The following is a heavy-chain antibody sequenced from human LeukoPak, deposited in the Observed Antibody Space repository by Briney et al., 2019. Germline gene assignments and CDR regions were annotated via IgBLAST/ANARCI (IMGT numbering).Heavy chain of an antibody. CDR1: GFTFSSYA. CDR2: ISGSGGST. J-gene: IGHJ3*02. V-gene: IGHV3-23*01. Sequence: GGSLRLSWAASGFTFSSYAMSWVRQAPGKGLEWASAISGSGGSTYYADSVKGRFTISRDNSKNTLYLQMNSLRAEDTAVYYCAKAYYYDSSGYYGDAFDIWGQGTMVTVSS. CDR3: AKAYYYDSSGYYGDAFDI. D-gene: IGHD3-22*01.